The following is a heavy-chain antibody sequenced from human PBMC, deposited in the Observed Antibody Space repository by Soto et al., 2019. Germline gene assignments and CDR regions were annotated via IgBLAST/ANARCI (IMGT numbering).Heavy chain of an antibody. Sequence: GGSLRLSCAASGFTFNGSVIHWVRQASGKGLEWVGRIRTKPNSYETAYVASVKGRFTISGDDSKNTAYLQMNSLKTDDTAVYYCTSSKLYYWGQGTLVTVSS. CDR2: IRTKPNSYET. J-gene: IGHJ4*02. CDR1: GFTFNGSV. CDR3: TSSKLYY. V-gene: IGHV3-73*01.